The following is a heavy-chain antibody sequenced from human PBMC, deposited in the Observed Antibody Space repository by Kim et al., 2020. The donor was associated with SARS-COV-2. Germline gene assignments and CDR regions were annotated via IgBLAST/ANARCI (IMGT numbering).Heavy chain of an antibody. CDR1: GGSISSSSDY. D-gene: IGHD1-7*01. CDR2: IHYSGST. J-gene: IGHJ4*02. V-gene: IGHV4-39*01. Sequence: SDTLSLTCTVSGGSISSSSDYWGWIRQPPGKGLEWIGNIHYSGSTNYNPSLKSRVTISVDTSKNQFSLKLSSVTAADTAVYYCARRTRGTPTLYWGQGTLVTVSS. CDR3: ARRTRGTPTLY.